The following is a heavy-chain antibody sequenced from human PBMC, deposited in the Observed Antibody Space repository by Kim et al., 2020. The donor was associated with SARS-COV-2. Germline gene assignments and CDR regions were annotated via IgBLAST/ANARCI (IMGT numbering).Heavy chain of an antibody. Sequence: NSGGTNYAQKFQGRVTMTRDTSISTAYMELSRLRSDDTAVYYCARVSPITWGQGTLVTVSS. CDR2: NSGGT. D-gene: IGHD1-20*01. J-gene: IGHJ5*02. CDR3: ARVSPIT. V-gene: IGHV1-2*02.